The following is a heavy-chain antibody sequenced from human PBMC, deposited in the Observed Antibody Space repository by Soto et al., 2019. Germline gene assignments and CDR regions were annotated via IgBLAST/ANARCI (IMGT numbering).Heavy chain of an antibody. V-gene: IGHV3-23*01. CDR2: ITGTGGNT. CDR3: ARIRGYYYGLAV. J-gene: IGHJ6*02. Sequence: PGGSLRLSCAASGFTLSTYGMTWVRQAPGKGLEWVSAITGTGGNTYYVESVKGRFTVSRDNSKNMLYLQVNSLRAEDTAVYYCARIRGYYYGLAVWGQGTTVPVSS. CDR1: GFTLSTYG.